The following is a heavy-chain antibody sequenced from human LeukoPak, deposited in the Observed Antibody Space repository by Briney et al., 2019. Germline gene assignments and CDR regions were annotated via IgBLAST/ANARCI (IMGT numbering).Heavy chain of an antibody. CDR3: ARGGYYYDSSGRDFDY. D-gene: IGHD3-22*01. CDR1: GGTFSSYA. V-gene: IGHV1-69*04. Sequence: ASVKVSCKASGGTFSSYAISWVRQAPGQGLEWMGRIIPILGIANYAQKFQGRVTFTADKSTSTAYMELSSLRSEDTAVYYCARGGYYYDSSGRDFDYWGQGTLVTVSS. J-gene: IGHJ4*02. CDR2: IIPILGIA.